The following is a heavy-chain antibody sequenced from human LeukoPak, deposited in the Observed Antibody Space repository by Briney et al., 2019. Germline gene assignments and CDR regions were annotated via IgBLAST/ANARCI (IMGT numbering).Heavy chain of an antibody. CDR3: AKDCVGTAMVVGDFDY. CDR1: GFTFSSYA. D-gene: IGHD5-18*01. V-gene: IGHV3-23*01. Sequence: GGSLRLSCAASGFTFSSYAMSWVRQAPGKGLEWVSGISGSGGTYYADSVKGRFTISRDNSKNTLYLQMNSLRVKDTAVYYCAKDCVGTAMVVGDFDYWGQGTLVTVSS. J-gene: IGHJ4*02. CDR2: ISGSGGT.